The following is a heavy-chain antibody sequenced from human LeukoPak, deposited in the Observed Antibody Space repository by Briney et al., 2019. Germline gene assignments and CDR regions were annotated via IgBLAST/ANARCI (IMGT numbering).Heavy chain of an antibody. CDR1: GGSFSGYY. Sequence: SETLSLTCAVYGGSFSGYYWSWIRQPPGKGLEWIGEINHSGSPNYNPSLKSRVTISVDTSKNQFSLKLSSVTAADTAVYYCARSRSLRALYYFDYWGQGTLVTVSS. CDR2: INHSGSP. CDR3: ARSRSLRALYYFDY. J-gene: IGHJ4*02. V-gene: IGHV4-34*01.